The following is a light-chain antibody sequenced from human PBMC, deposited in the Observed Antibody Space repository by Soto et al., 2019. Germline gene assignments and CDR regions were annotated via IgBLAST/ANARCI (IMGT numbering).Light chain of an antibody. CDR2: GAS. CDR1: QSISRW. V-gene: IGKV1-5*01. CDR3: QQYNSYDVWT. Sequence: DIQMTQSPSTLSASVGDRVTITSRASQSISRWSAWYQQKPGKAPKPLIYGASSLERGSPSRFSGSGSGPEFTLTISSLQPDDFAPYYCQQYNSYDVWTFGQANKVDIK. J-gene: IGKJ1*01.